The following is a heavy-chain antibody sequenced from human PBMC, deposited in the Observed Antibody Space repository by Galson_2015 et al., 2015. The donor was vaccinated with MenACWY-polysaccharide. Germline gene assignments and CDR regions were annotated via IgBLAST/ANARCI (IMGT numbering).Heavy chain of an antibody. CDR1: GGSVSSDGFL. CDR3: ARDRRGYGIFDY. D-gene: IGHD5-12*01. V-gene: IGHV4-61*03. Sequence: ATLSLPCTVSGGSVSSDGFLWRWIRQHPGKGLAWIGYIYYSGGTTYNPSLKSRVTISVDTSKNHFSLNLRSVTAADTAVYYCARDRRGYGIFDYWGQGTLVTVSS. J-gene: IGHJ4*02. CDR2: IYYSGGT.